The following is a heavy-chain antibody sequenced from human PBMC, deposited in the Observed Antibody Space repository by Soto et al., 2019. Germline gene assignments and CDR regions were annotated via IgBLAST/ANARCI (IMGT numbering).Heavy chain of an antibody. Sequence: LSQTLSLTCAVSGDSVSTNSAAWNWIRQSPSRGLEWLGRTYYRSKRYNDYAVSVKSRININADTSKNQISLQLNSVTPEDTAVYYCARAGPDYYYYGLGVWGQGTTVTVSS. D-gene: IGHD3-10*01. V-gene: IGHV6-1*01. J-gene: IGHJ6*02. CDR1: GDSVSTNSAA. CDR2: TYYRSKRYN. CDR3: ARAGPDYYYYGLGV.